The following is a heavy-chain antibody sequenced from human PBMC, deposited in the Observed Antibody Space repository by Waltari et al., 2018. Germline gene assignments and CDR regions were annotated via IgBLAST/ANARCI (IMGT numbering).Heavy chain of an antibody. D-gene: IGHD3-16*02. Sequence: QVQLQESGPGLVKPSETPSLTCTVSAYSISSGYYWGWIRQPPAKGLEWIGSIYPSGRTYTNPSLMSRFTISVDTSKNQFSRKLSSVAAADTAVSYCARAGDYVWGSYRRNWFDPWGQGTLVTVSS. J-gene: IGHJ5*02. CDR3: ARAGDYVWGSYRRNWFDP. V-gene: IGHV4-38-2*02. CDR1: AYSISSGYY. CDR2: IYPSGRT.